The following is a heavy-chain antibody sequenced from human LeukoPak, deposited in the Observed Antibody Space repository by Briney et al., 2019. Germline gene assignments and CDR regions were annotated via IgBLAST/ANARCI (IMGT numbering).Heavy chain of an antibody. V-gene: IGHV4-34*01. Sequence: PSETLSLTCAVYGGSFSGYYWSWIRQPPGKGLEWIGEINHSGSTNYNPSLKSRVTISVDTSKNQFSLKLSSVTAADTAVYYCARASPYSSSYILGDYYYYYMDVWAKGPRSPSP. CDR1: GGSFSGYY. CDR2: INHSGST. CDR3: ARASPYSSSYILGDYYYYYMDV. J-gene: IGHJ6*03. D-gene: IGHD6-6*01.